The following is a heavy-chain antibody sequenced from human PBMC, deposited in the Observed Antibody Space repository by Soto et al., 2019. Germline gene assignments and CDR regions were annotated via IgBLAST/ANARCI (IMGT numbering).Heavy chain of an antibody. CDR1: GFTFSSYA. CDR3: AMLGYCSSTSCYHFDY. V-gene: IGHV3-30-3*01. Sequence: GGSLRLSCAASGFTFSSYAMLWVRQAPGKGLEWVAVISYDGSNKYYADSVKGRFTISRDNSKNTLYLQMNSLRAEDTAVYYCAMLGYCSSTSCYHFDYWGQGTLVTVSS. CDR2: ISYDGSNK. D-gene: IGHD2-2*01. J-gene: IGHJ4*02.